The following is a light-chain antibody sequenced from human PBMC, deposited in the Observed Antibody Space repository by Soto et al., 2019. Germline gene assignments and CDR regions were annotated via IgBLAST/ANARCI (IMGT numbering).Light chain of an antibody. CDR1: QILESSGGYTY. CDR2: KVS. V-gene: IGKV2-30*01. CDR3: MQSTHWPWYT. J-gene: IGKJ2*01. Sequence: DVVITQSPLSLPVTLGHPASISFMSSQILESSGGYTYLNWFHQRPGQSPRRLIYKVSNRDSGVPDRFSGSGSGTDFTLKIRRVEAEDVGVYYCMQSTHWPWYTCGQGTKGDIK.